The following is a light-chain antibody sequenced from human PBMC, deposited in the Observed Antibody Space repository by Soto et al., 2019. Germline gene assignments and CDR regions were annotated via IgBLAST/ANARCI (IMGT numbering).Light chain of an antibody. Sequence: QSVLTQPPSASGTPGQRVTISCSGSSSNIGTNTVNWYQQLPGTAPKLLIYRTNQRPSGIPDRFSGAKSGTSAALDISGRQSEDEAEYYCTAWDGSLYGRVFGGGTKLTVL. CDR2: RTN. V-gene: IGLV1-44*01. CDR3: TAWDGSLYGRV. CDR1: SSNIGTNT. J-gene: IGLJ3*02.